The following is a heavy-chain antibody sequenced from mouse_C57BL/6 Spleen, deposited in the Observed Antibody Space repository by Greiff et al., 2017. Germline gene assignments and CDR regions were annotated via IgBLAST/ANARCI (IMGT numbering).Heavy chain of an antibody. D-gene: IGHD1-1*01. CDR1: GYTFTSYW. Sequence: QVQLQQPGAELVKPGASVKMSCKASGYTFTSYWITWVKQRPGQGLEWIGDIYPGSGSTNYNEEFKSKATLTVDTSSSTAYMQLSSLTSEDSAVYYCARCYYGSSYGYFDVWGTGTTVTVSS. J-gene: IGHJ1*03. V-gene: IGHV1-55*01. CDR2: IYPGSGST. CDR3: ARCYYGSSYGYFDV.